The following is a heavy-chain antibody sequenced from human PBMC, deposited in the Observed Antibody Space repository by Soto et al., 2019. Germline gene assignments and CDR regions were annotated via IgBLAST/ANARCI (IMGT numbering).Heavy chain of an antibody. V-gene: IGHV3-48*01. Sequence: GSLRLSCAASGFTFSSYSMNWVRQAPGKGLEWVSYISSSSSTIYYAAPVKGRFTISRDDSKNTLYLQMNSLKTEDTAVYYCTTLWFGELWSYYYGMDVWGQGTTVTVSS. D-gene: IGHD3-10*01. J-gene: IGHJ6*02. CDR3: TTLWFGELWSYYYGMDV. CDR1: GFTFSSYS. CDR2: ISSSSSTI.